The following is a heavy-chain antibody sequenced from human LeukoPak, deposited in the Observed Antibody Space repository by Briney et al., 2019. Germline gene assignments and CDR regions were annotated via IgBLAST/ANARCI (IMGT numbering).Heavy chain of an antibody. Sequence: GGSLRLSCAASGFTFSTYAMSWVRQAPGKGLEWVSTISGSGGNTYYADSVKGRFTISRDNSKNMLYLQMNSLRAEDTAVYYCAKGRGAGWFDPWGQGTLVTVSS. CDR3: AKGRGAGWFDP. CDR2: ISGSGGNT. CDR1: GFTFSTYA. D-gene: IGHD5-12*01. V-gene: IGHV3-23*01. J-gene: IGHJ5*02.